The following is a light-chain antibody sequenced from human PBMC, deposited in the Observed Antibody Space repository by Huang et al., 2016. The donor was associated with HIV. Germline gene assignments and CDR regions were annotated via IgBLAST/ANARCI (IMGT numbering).Light chain of an antibody. J-gene: IGKJ3*01. CDR2: DAS. Sequence: DIQMTQSPSSLSASVGDRVTITCQASQDISNYLNWYKQKPGKAPKLLIYDASNLETGVSSRFSGSGSGTDFTFTINSLQPEDIATYYCQQYDNLPRFTFGPGTKVDIK. CDR1: QDISNY. CDR3: QQYDNLPRFT. V-gene: IGKV1-33*01.